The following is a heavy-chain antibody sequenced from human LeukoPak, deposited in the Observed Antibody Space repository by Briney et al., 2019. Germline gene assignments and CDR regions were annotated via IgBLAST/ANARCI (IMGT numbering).Heavy chain of an antibody. CDR3: ARHSRYCSSTSCYGMDV. J-gene: IGHJ6*02. Sequence: NPSETLSLTCTVSGGSISSYYWSWIRQPPGKGLEWIGYIYYSGSTNYNPSLKSRVTISVDTSKNQLSLKLSSVTAADTAVYYCARHSRYCSSTSCYGMDVWGQGTTVTVSS. CDR2: IYYSGST. D-gene: IGHD2-2*01. CDR1: GGSISSYY. V-gene: IGHV4-59*08.